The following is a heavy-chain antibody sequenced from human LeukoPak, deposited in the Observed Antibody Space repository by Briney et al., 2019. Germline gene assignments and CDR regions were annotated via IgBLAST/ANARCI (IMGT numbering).Heavy chain of an antibody. CDR2: IYHSGST. D-gene: IGHD3-22*01. Sequence: KPSETLSLTCTVSGGSISIGSYYWGWIRQPPEKGLEWIGSIYHSGSTNYNPSLKSRVTISIDTSKNQFSLRLSSATAADTALYYCARHGHTHYDSSAYRYWGQGTLVTVSS. CDR1: GGSISIGSYY. J-gene: IGHJ4*02. CDR3: ARHGHTHYDSSAYRY. V-gene: IGHV4-39*01.